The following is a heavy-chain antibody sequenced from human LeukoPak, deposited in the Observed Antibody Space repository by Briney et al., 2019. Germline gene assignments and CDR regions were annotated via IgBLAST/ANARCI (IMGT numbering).Heavy chain of an antibody. CDR2: IIPIFGTA. CDR1: GGTFSSYA. Sequence: SVKVSFKASGGTFSSYAISWVRQAPGQGLEWMGGIIPIFGTANYAQKFQGRVTITADESTSTAYMELSSLRSEDTAVYYCARVHYDILTGYYMSYYYYGMDVWGQGTTVTVSS. CDR3: ARVHYDILTGYYMSYYYYGMDV. V-gene: IGHV1-69*13. D-gene: IGHD3-9*01. J-gene: IGHJ6*02.